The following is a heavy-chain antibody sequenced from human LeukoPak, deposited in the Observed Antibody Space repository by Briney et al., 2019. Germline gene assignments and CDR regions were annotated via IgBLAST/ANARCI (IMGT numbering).Heavy chain of an antibody. D-gene: IGHD2-2*02. CDR2: INHSGST. J-gene: IGHJ4*02. V-gene: IGHV4-34*01. CDR3: ARAFGADCSSTSCYTGDYFDY. CDR1: GGSFSGCY. Sequence: SETLSLTCAVYGGSFSGCYWSWIRQPPGKGLEWIGEINHSGSTNYNPSLKSRITISLDTSKNQFSLRLSSVTAADTAVYFCARAFGADCSSTSCYTGDYFDYWGQGTLVTVSS.